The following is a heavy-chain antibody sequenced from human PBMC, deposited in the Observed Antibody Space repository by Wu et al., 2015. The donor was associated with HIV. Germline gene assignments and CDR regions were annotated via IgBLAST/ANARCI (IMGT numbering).Heavy chain of an antibody. V-gene: IGHV1-69*11. CDR3: ATYTDAFDI. CDR1: GGTFNSYA. D-gene: IGHD2-2*02. CDR2: VIPILHTI. Sequence: QVQLVQSGAEVKKPGSSVKVSCKASGGTFNSYAISWVRQAPGHGLEWMGRVIPILHTIDYAQKFQGTVSITADDSTNTAYLELSSLRSEDTAVYYCATYTDAFDIWGQRDNGHRLF. J-gene: IGHJ3*02.